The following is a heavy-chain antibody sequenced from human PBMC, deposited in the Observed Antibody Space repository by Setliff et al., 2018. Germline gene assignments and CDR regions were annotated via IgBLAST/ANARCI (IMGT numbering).Heavy chain of an antibody. CDR3: ARGRYYESNSYYFPFYF. V-gene: IGHV4-61*09. D-gene: IGHD3-22*01. CDR1: GGSISSGNYY. J-gene: IGHJ4*02. Sequence: SETLSLTCTVSGGSISSGNYYWIWIRQPAGKALEWLGHIFARGSMNYNPSLRSRITISQDRSENQFSLTLSSVTAADTAVYYCARGRYYESNSYYFPFYFLGQGMLVTVSS. CDR2: IFARGSM.